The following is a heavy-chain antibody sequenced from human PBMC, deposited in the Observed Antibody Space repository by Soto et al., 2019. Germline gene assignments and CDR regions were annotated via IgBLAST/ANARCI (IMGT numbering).Heavy chain of an antibody. Sequence: QVQLVQSGAEVKKPGSSVKVSCKASGGTFSSYAISWVRQAPGQEIEWMGGIISISGTANYAQKFQGRVTITADESTSTAYMELSSLRSEDTAVYYCARSQGSSTSLEIYYYYYYGMDVWGQGTTVTVSS. V-gene: IGHV1-69*01. J-gene: IGHJ6*02. CDR2: IISISGTA. CDR1: GGTFSSYA. CDR3: ARSQGSSTSLEIYYYYYYGMDV. D-gene: IGHD2-2*01.